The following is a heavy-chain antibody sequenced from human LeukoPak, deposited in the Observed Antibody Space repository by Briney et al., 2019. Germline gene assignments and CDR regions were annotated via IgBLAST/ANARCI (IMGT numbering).Heavy chain of an antibody. J-gene: IGHJ3*02. D-gene: IGHD4-17*01. Sequence: VRVSCMASGGTFSSYAISWVRQAPGEGVEWGGRIIPILGIANYAQKFQGRVTITADKSTSTAYMELSSLRSEDTAVYYCASPQQTTPVDDAFDIRGQGTMVTV. V-gene: IGHV1-69*10. CDR2: IIPILGIA. CDR3: ASPQQTTPVDDAFDI. CDR1: GGTFSSYA.